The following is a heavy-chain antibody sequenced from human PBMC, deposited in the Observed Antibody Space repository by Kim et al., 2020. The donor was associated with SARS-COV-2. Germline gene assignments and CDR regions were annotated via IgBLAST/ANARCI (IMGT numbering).Heavy chain of an antibody. CDR3: ARNYYDSSGYYFSLGPGASLFDY. D-gene: IGHD3-22*01. CDR1: GYSFTSYW. Sequence: GESLKISCKGSGYSFTSYWIGWVRQMPGKGLEWMGIIYPGDSDTRYSPSFQGQVTISADKSISTAYLQWSSLKASDTAMYYCARNYYDSSGYYFSLGPGASLFDYWGQGTLVTVSS. CDR2: IYPGDSDT. V-gene: IGHV5-51*01. J-gene: IGHJ4*02.